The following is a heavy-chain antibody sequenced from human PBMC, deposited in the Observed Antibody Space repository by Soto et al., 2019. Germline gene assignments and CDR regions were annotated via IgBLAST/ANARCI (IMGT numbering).Heavy chain of an antibody. V-gene: IGHV1-69*06. J-gene: IGHJ6*02. CDR1: GGTFTNYA. Sequence: QVELVQSGVEVKKPGSSLKVSCKASGGTFTNYAFNWVRQAPGQGLAWMGGIIPFYDKANYAGKFLGRVTITAHKSTTTAYMELSSRTSVDTAVYFCAGGYREFYYYAMAVWGRGTRVIVSS. CDR2: IIPFYDKA. CDR3: AGGYREFYYYAMAV. D-gene: IGHD3-10*01.